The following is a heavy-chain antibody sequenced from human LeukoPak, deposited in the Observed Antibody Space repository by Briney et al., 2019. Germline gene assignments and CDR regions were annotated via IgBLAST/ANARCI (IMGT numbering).Heavy chain of an antibody. CDR3: ARTIRDGYNPFDY. CDR2: IYYSGST. D-gene: IGHD5-24*01. V-gene: IGHV4-59*01. Sequence: PSETLSLTCTVSGGSISSYYWSWIRQPPGKGLEGIGYIYYSGSTNYNPSLKSRVTISVDTSKNQFSLKLSSVTAADTAVYYCARTIRDGYNPFDYWGQGTLVTVSS. J-gene: IGHJ4*02. CDR1: GGSISSYY.